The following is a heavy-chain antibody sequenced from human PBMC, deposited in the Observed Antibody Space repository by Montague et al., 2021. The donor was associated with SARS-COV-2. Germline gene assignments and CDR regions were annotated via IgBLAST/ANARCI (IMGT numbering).Heavy chain of an antibody. CDR1: GGSISDNNW. V-gene: IGHV4/OR15-8*01. CDR3: SRPGLGGWALGA. Sequence: SETLSLTCAVSGGSISDNNWWTWVRQSPGKGPEWIGEIYHSGHYNIKASLRSRVTISVDKTKNQFSLRMTSLTAADTAVYYCSRPGLGGWALGAWGQGTSVTVSS. J-gene: IGHJ5*02. D-gene: IGHD3-16*01. CDR2: IYHSGHY.